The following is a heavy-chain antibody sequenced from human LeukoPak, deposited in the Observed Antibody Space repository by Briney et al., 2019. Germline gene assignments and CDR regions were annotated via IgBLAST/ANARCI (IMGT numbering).Heavy chain of an antibody. J-gene: IGHJ4*02. Sequence: SETLSLTCAVYGESLNSYYWSWVRQPPGEGLEWIGEIYESGTTEYNPSLKSRVTISVVPSKQQFSLSLSSVTAADTAVYYCARGAWATRLGSWGLGTPVIVSS. CDR3: ARGAWATRLGS. CDR1: GESLNSYY. D-gene: IGHD2-15*01. CDR2: IYESGTT. V-gene: IGHV4-34*01.